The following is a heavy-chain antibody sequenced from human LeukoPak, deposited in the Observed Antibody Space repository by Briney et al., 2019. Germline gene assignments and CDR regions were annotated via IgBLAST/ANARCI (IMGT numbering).Heavy chain of an antibody. CDR3: ARDKVEGPTLFDY. Sequence: GGSLRLSCAASGFTFSSYEMNWVRQAPGKGLEWVSYISSSGSTIYYADSVKGRFTISRDNAKNSLFLQMNNLRAEDTAIYYCARDKVEGPTLFDYWGQGTLVTVSS. CDR2: ISSSGSTI. CDR1: GFTFSSYE. J-gene: IGHJ4*02. V-gene: IGHV3-48*03. D-gene: IGHD2-15*01.